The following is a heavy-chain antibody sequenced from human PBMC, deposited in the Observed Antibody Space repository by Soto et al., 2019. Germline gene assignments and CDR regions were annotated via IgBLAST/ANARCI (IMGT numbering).Heavy chain of an antibody. Sequence: GGSLRLSCAASGFTFSSYAMSWVRQAPGKGLEWVSAISGSGAGTYYADSVKGRFTVSRDNSKNTLYLQMNSLRAEDTAVYYCAKDKVPVVVTAPFDYWGQGTLVTVSS. CDR2: ISGSGAGT. J-gene: IGHJ4*02. V-gene: IGHV3-23*01. D-gene: IGHD2-21*02. CDR1: GFTFSSYA. CDR3: AKDKVPVVVTAPFDY.